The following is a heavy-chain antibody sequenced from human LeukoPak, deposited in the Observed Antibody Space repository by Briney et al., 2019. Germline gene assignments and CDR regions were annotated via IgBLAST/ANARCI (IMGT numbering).Heavy chain of an antibody. CDR2: FGIAGDT. CDR1: GFIFTDYD. V-gene: IGHV3-13*01. J-gene: IGHJ4*02. Sequence: PGGSLRLSCAASGFIFTDYDLHWVRQPPGKGLEWVSVFGIAGDTYYADSVKGRFTISRDVAKNSLYLQMNNLRAGDTAVYYCVRTNGRTYYDYWGQGTLVTVSS. D-gene: IGHD2-15*01. CDR3: VRTNGRTYYDY.